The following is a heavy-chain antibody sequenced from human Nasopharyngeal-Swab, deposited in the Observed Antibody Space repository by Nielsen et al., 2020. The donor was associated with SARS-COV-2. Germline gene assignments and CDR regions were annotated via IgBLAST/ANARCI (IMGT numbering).Heavy chain of an antibody. V-gene: IGHV3-30*03. CDR3: AREVGGWCFDY. CDR1: GFTFSSYG. J-gene: IGHJ4*02. CDR2: ISYDGSNK. D-gene: IGHD6-19*01. Sequence: GGSLRLSCAASGFTFSSYGMHWVRQAPGKGLEWVAVISYDGSNKYYADSVKGRFTISRDNSKNTLYLQMNSLRAEDTAVYYCAREVGGWCFDYWGQGTLVTVSS.